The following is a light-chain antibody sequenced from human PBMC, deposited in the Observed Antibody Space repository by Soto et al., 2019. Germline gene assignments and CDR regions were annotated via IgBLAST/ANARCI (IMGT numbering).Light chain of an antibody. CDR1: QGISSW. Sequence: DILMTQSPSSVSASVGDRVTITCRASQGISSWLAWYQQKPGKAPKLLIYAASSLQSGVPSRFSGSGSATDFTHTINGLQPEDFATYYCQEANTFPSTFGQGTRLEIK. CDR2: AAS. J-gene: IGKJ5*01. V-gene: IGKV1D-12*01. CDR3: QEANTFPST.